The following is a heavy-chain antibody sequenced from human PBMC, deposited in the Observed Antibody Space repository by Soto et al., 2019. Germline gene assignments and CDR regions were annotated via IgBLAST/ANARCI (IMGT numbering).Heavy chain of an antibody. V-gene: IGHV5-51*01. CDR1: GYSFTSYW. CDR3: ARQRGSSYERYYYYYYGMDV. Sequence: GESLKISCKGSGYSFTSYWIGWVRQMPGKGLEWMGIIYPGDSDTRYSPSFQGQVTISADKSISTAYLQWSSLKASDTAMYYCARQRGSSYERYYYYYYGMDVSGQGTTVTVYS. CDR2: IYPGDSDT. D-gene: IGHD5-18*01. J-gene: IGHJ6*02.